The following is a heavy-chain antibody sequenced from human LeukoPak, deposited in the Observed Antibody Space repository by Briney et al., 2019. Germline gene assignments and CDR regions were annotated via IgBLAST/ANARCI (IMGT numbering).Heavy chain of an antibody. D-gene: IGHD4-17*01. CDR2: ISTYNTNT. CDR3: ARPHSYGSTYFDC. Sequence: AAVKVSCKASGYTFTSYGLTWVRQAPGQGLEWMGWISTYNTNTYYAQGLQGRVSMTTDTSTSTDYMELWRLRSDDTAVYYCARPHSYGSTYFDCWGQGTLVTVST. CDR1: GYTFTSYG. J-gene: IGHJ4*02. V-gene: IGHV1-18*01.